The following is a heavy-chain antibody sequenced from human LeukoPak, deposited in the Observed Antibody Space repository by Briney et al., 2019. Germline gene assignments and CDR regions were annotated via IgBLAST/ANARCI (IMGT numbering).Heavy chain of an antibody. CDR3: ARVKGQLVQSCLAFDI. CDR2: ISSSSSYI. V-gene: IGHV3-21*01. CDR1: GFNFSSYS. Sequence: GGYLRLSCTASGFNFSSYSMNWVRQAPGKGLEWVSSISSSSSYIYYADSVKGRFTISRDNAKNSLYLQMNSLRAEDTAVYYCARVKGQLVQSCLAFDIWGQETMVTVSS. D-gene: IGHD6-13*01. J-gene: IGHJ3*02.